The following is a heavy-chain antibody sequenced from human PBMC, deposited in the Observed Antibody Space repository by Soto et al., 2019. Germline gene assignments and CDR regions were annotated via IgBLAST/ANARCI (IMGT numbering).Heavy chain of an antibody. J-gene: IGHJ6*02. CDR3: ARHRFRGLPRGMAV. V-gene: IGHV4-4*07. Sequence: RQPAGKGLEWIGRIYTSGSTNYNPSLKSRVTMSVDTSKNQFSLKLSSVTAADTAVYYCARHRFRGLPRGMAVWGQGTTVT. CDR2: IYTSGST. D-gene: IGHD5-18*01.